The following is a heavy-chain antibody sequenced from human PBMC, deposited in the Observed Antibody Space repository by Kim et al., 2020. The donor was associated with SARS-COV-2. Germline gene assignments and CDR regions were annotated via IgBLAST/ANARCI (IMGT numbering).Heavy chain of an antibody. CDR3: AKAAGYDSSGSIFDI. CDR2: ISYDGSNK. V-gene: IGHV3-30*18. J-gene: IGHJ3*02. D-gene: IGHD3-22*01. Sequence: GGSLRLSCAASGFTFSSYGMHWVRQAPGKGLEWVAVISYDGSNKYYADSVKGRFTISRDNSKNTLYLQMNSLRAEDTAVYYCAKAAGYDSSGSIFDIWGQGTMVTVSS. CDR1: GFTFSSYG.